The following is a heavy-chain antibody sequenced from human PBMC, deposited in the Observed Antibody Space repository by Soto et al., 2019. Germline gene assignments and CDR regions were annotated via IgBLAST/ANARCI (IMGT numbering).Heavy chain of an antibody. J-gene: IGHJ4*02. CDR1: GFTFSSYA. CDR2: ISGRGGTT. V-gene: IGHV3-23*01. D-gene: IGHD3-22*01. CDR3: ALMVDSSGYSPLDN. Sequence: EVQVLESGGGLIQPGGSLRLSCAVSGFTFSSYAMTWVRQAPGKGLEWVSTISGRGGTTYYADSVRGRFTISRDNSKKAILVQQNSLRIEDTVVYYCALMVDSSGYSPLDNWRKGTL.